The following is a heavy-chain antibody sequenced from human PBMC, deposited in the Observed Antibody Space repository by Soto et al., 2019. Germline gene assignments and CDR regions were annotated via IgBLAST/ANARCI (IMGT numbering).Heavy chain of an antibody. CDR3: ARDLEVTMVRGVITIFDY. CDR1: GFTFSSYS. Sequence: GGSLRLSCAASGFTFSSYSMNWVRQAPGKGLEWVSSISSSSSYIYYADSVKGRFTISRDNAKNSLYLQMNSLRAEDTAVYYCARDLEVTMVRGVITIFDYWGQGTLVTVSS. CDR2: ISSSSSYI. D-gene: IGHD3-10*01. V-gene: IGHV3-21*01. J-gene: IGHJ4*02.